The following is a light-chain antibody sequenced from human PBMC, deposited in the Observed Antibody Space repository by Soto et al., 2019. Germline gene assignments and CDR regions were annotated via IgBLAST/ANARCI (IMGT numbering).Light chain of an antibody. V-gene: IGLV2-14*03. CDR3: SSYTSIGTLVI. Sequence: QSALTQPASVSGSPGQSITISCTGTSSDVGGYNYVSWYQLHPGKAPKLMIYDVSSRPSGVSNRFSGSKSGNTASLTISGLQAEDEADYYSSSYTSIGTLVILGGGTKLTVL. J-gene: IGLJ2*01. CDR2: DVS. CDR1: SSDVGGYNY.